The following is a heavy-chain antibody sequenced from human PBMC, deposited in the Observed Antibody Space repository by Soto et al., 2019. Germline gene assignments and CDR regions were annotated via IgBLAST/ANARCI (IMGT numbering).Heavy chain of an antibody. V-gene: IGHV1-69*12. Sequence: QVQLVQSGAEVKKPGSSVKVSCKASGGTFSSYAISWVRQAPGQGLEWMGGIIPIFGTANYAQKFQGRVTITADESTRTASMELSSQRTENTAVYYCASLYSRSWYEIMDVWGQGTTVTVSS. CDR3: ASLYSRSWYEIMDV. D-gene: IGHD6-13*01. CDR1: GGTFSSYA. CDR2: IIPIFGTA. J-gene: IGHJ6*02.